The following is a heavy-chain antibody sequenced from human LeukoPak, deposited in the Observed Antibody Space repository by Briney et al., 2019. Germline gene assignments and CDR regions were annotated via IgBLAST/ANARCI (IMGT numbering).Heavy chain of an antibody. Sequence: GGSLRLSCAASGFIVSSNYMSWVRQAPGKGLEWVSVLYSGGSTYHADSVKGRFTISRDNSKNTLYLQMNSLRAEDTAVYYCARAFGVTTHFDYWGQGTLVTVSS. CDR2: LYSGGST. V-gene: IGHV3-53*01. CDR1: GFIVSSNY. J-gene: IGHJ4*02. D-gene: IGHD4-17*01. CDR3: ARAFGVTTHFDY.